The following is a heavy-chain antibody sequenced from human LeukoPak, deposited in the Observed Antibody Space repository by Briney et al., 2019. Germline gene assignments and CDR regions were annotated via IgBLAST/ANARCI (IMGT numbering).Heavy chain of an antibody. CDR1: GITFSIVW. J-gene: IGHJ6*03. CDR2: IKSKTDNGTI. V-gene: IGHV3-15*01. D-gene: IGHD3-3*01. Sequence: GGSLRLSCVASGITFSIVWMSWVRQAPGKGLEWVGRIKSKTDNGTIDYAAPVRGRFTISRDDSENTLYLQMSSLKTEDTAVYYCTTDRLDYWSGYSNYYYYYYMDVWGKGTTVTVSS. CDR3: TTDRLDYWSGYSNYYYYYYMDV.